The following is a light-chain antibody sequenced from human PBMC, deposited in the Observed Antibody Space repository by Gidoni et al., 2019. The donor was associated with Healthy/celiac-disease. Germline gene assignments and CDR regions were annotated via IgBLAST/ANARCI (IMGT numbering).Light chain of an antibody. V-gene: IGLV2-23*02. CDR2: EVS. CDR1: SSDVGSYNL. CDR3: CSYAGSSTSVV. Sequence: QPALTQPASVSGSPGQSITITGTGTSSDVGSYNLVTWYQQHPGKAPKLMIYEVSKRPSGVSNRFSGSKSGNTASLTISGLQAEDEADYYCCSYAGSSTSVVFGGGTKLTVL. J-gene: IGLJ2*01.